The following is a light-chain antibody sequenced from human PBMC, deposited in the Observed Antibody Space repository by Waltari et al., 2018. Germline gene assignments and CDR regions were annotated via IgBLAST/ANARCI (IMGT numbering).Light chain of an antibody. V-gene: IGKV3-20*01. CDR1: QTIRTTN. J-gene: IGKJ4*01. CDR2: GSF. Sequence: EVVLTQSPGPLSLSPGEAPSLSCRTSQTIRTTNLAWYQQKPGQAPTLLIYGSFTRATGIPDRFTGSGSGTDFSLTLSSLGPEDFATYYCQQYDVSPRTFGGGTKVEIK. CDR3: QQYDVSPRT.